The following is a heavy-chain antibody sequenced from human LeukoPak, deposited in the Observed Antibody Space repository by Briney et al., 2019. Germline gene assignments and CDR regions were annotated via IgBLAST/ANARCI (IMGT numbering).Heavy chain of an antibody. CDR1: AYTFTIYG. D-gene: IGHD3-22*01. Sequence: GASVTLSFTSSAYTFTIYGISWVRQPPGQGLERMGWISAYNGNTNYAQKRQGRVTMTTDTSTSTAYMELRSLRSDDTAVYYCAKDYYDSSGYGYWGQGTLVTVAS. CDR2: ISAYNGNT. J-gene: IGHJ4*02. V-gene: IGHV1-18*01. CDR3: AKDYYDSSGYGY.